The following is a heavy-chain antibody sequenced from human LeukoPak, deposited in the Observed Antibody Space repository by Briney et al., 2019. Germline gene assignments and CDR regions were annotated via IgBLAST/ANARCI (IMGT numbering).Heavy chain of an antibody. J-gene: IGHJ6*03. Sequence: GGSLRLSCAASGFTFSSYSMNWVRQAPGKGLEWVSYISSSGSTIYYADSVKGRFTISRDNAKNSLYLQMNSLRAEDTAVYYCARGVPKTSYYYYYMDVWGKGTTVTVSS. D-gene: IGHD4-11*01. CDR3: ARGVPKTSYYYYYMDV. CDR2: ISSSGSTI. CDR1: GFTFSSYS. V-gene: IGHV3-48*04.